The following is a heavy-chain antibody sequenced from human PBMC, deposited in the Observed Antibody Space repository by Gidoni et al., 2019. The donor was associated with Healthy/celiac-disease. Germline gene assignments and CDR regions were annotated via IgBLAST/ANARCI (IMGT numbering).Heavy chain of an antibody. Sequence: EVQLVESGGGLVQPGRSLRLSCAAPGFTFDDYAMHWVRQAPGKGLEWVSGISWNSGSIGYADSVKGRFTISRDNAKNSLYLQMNSLRAEDTALYYCAKGYYYDSSVLGDYFDYWGQGTLVTVSS. CDR2: ISWNSGSI. D-gene: IGHD3-22*01. V-gene: IGHV3-9*01. CDR1: GFTFDDYA. J-gene: IGHJ4*02. CDR3: AKGYYYDSSVLGDYFDY.